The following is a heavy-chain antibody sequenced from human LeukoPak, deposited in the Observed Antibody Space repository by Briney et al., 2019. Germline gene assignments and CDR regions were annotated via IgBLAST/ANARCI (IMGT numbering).Heavy chain of an antibody. CDR2: INHSGST. Sequence: SETLSLTGAVYGGSFSGYYWSWIRQPPGKGLEWIGEINHSGSTNYNPSLKSRVTISVDTSKNQFSLKLSSVTAADTAVYYCAKGALRGVLDIWGQGTMVTVSS. V-gene: IGHV4-34*01. D-gene: IGHD3-10*01. CDR3: AKGALRGVLDI. CDR1: GGSFSGYY. J-gene: IGHJ3*02.